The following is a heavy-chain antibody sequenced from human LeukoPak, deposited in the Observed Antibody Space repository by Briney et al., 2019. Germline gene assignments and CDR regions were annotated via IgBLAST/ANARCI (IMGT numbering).Heavy chain of an antibody. D-gene: IGHD6-6*01. V-gene: IGHV1-69*05. CDR3: AGVAARPYWFDP. Sequence: GASVKVSCKASGYTFTGYYMHWVRQAPGQGLEWMGGIIPIFGTANYAQKFQGRVTITTDESTSTAYMELSGLRSEDTAVYYCAGVAARPYWFDPWGQGTLVTVSS. CDR2: IIPIFGTA. J-gene: IGHJ5*02. CDR1: GYTFTGYY.